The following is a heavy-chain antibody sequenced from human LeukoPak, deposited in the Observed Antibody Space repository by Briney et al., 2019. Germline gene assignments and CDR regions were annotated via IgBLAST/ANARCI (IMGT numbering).Heavy chain of an antibody. CDR1: GYTFTSYG. J-gene: IGHJ6*04. CDR3: ARDGTDIVEEEAYYYYGMDV. CDR2: ISAYNGNT. D-gene: IGHD5-12*01. Sequence: ASVKVSFKASGYTFTSYGISWVRQAPGQGLEWMGWISAYNGNTNYAQELQGRVTMTTDTSTSTAYMELRSLRSDDTAVYYCARDGTDIVEEEAYYYYGMDVWGKGTTVTVSS. V-gene: IGHV1-18*04.